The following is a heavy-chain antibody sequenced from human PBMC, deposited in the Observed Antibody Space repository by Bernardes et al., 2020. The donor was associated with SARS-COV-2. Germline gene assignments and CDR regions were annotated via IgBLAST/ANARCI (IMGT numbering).Heavy chain of an antibody. V-gene: IGHV3-48*04. CDR2: ITTSSRTI. Sequence: GGSLRLSCVASGFTLSSYSMNWVRRAPGKGLEWVSYITTSSRTIHYADSVKGRFTISRDNAKNSLYLQMDSLRAEDTAVYYCARPSSQWLGDAFDVWGQGTMVTVSS. J-gene: IGHJ3*01. CDR3: ARPSSQWLGDAFDV. D-gene: IGHD6-19*01. CDR1: GFTLSSYS.